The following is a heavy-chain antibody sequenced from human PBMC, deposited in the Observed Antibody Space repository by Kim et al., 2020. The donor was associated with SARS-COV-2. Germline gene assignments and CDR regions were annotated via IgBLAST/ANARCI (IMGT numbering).Heavy chain of an antibody. V-gene: IGHV3-21*01. D-gene: IGHD2-15*01. Sequence: ADAVKGRFTISRDNAKNSLYLQMNSLRAEDTAVYYCARDLDVVVVAATGYWGQGTLVTVSS. CDR3: ARDLDVVVVAATGY. J-gene: IGHJ4*02.